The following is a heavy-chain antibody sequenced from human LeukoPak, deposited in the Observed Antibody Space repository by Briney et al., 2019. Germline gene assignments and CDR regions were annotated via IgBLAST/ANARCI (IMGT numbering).Heavy chain of an antibody. CDR3: AKDGNYDFWSGYSRVADY. CDR1: GFTFSSYA. J-gene: IGHJ4*02. Sequence: GGSLRLSCAASGFTFSSYAMSWVRQAPGKGLEWVSAISGSGGSTYYADSVKGRFPISRDNSKNTLYLQMNSLRAEDTAVYYCAKDGNYDFWSGYSRVADYWGQGTLVTVSS. CDR2: ISGSGGST. D-gene: IGHD3-3*01. V-gene: IGHV3-23*01.